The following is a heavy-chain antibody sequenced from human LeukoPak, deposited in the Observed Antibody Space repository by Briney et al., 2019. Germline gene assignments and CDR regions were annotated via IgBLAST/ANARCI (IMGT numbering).Heavy chain of an antibody. D-gene: IGHD1-7*01. V-gene: IGHV3-23*01. Sequence: GGSLRLSCAASGFTFSSYAMSWVRQAPGKGLEWVSGISGSGDNSYYADSVKGRSTISRDNSKNTVYLQMNSLRAEDTAVYYCAKDRSGTKFSPYYFDYWGQGILVTVSS. CDR2: ISGSGDNS. CDR1: GFTFSSYA. CDR3: AKDRSGTKFSPYYFDY. J-gene: IGHJ4*02.